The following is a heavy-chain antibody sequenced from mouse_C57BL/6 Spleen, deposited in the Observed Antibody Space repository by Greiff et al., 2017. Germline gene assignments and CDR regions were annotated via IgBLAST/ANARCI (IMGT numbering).Heavy chain of an antibody. V-gene: IGHV1-50*01. J-gene: IGHJ3*01. D-gene: IGHD1-1*01. Sequence: QVQLQQPGAELVKPGASVKLSCKASGYTFTSYWMQWVKQRPGQGLEWIGEIDPSDSYTNYNQKFKGKATLTVDTSSSTAYMQLSSLTSEDSAVYYCASRSFLLRYFAYWGQGTLVTVSA. CDR1: GYTFTSYW. CDR2: IDPSDSYT. CDR3: ASRSFLLRYFAY.